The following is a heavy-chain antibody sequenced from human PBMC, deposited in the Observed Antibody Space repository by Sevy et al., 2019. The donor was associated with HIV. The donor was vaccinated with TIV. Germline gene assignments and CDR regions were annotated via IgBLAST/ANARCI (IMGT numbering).Heavy chain of an antibody. V-gene: IGHV3-21*01. CDR1: GFTFSSYS. CDR3: ARDLRFLEWLLGAFDI. J-gene: IGHJ3*02. D-gene: IGHD3-3*01. Sequence: GGSLRLSCAASGFTFSSYSMNWVRQAPGKGLEWVSSISSSSSYIYYADSVKGRFTISRDNAKNSLYLQMNSLRAEDTAVYYCARDLRFLEWLLGAFDIWGQGTMVTVSS. CDR2: ISSSSSYI.